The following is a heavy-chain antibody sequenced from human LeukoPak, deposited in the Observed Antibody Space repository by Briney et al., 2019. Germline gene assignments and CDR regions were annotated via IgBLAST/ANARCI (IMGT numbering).Heavy chain of an antibody. CDR2: INPNSGGT. CDR1: GYTFTGYH. D-gene: IGHD1-14*01. V-gene: IGHV1-2*02. J-gene: IGHJ5*02. Sequence: ASVKVSCKASGYTFTGYHMHWVRQAPGQGLEWMGWINPNSGGTNYAQKFQGRVTMTRDTSISTAYMELSRLRSDDTAVYYCARAPDIRSSWYYPWGQGTLVTVSS. CDR3: ARAPDIRSSWYYP.